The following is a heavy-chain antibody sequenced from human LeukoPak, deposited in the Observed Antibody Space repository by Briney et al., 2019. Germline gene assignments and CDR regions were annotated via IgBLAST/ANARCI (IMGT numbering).Heavy chain of an antibody. D-gene: IGHD3-16*01. CDR3: ARGGGLDV. Sequence: PGGSLRLSCAASGFTFTNYAMNWVRQAPGKGLEWVASINHNGNVNYYVDSVKGRFTISRDNAKNSLYLQMSNLRAEDTAVYFCARGGGLDVWGQGATVTVSS. J-gene: IGHJ6*02. V-gene: IGHV3-7*03. CDR2: INHNGNVN. CDR1: GFTFTNYA.